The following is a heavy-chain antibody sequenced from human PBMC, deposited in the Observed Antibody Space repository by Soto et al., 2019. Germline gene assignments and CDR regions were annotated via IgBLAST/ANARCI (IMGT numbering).Heavy chain of an antibody. CDR3: PKDHYYERSGFQN. CDR2: ISGSGGYT. CDR1: GFTFSSRG. J-gene: IGHJ1*01. V-gene: IGHV3-23*01. Sequence: EVQLLESGGRLVQPGGSLRLSCIASGFTFSSRGMSWVRQAPGKGLEWVSGISGSGGYTACADSVQGRFTISRDNSKNTLYQQMNSLRAGDTSIYYCPKDHYYERSGFQNWGQGTMVTVSS. D-gene: IGHD3-22*01.